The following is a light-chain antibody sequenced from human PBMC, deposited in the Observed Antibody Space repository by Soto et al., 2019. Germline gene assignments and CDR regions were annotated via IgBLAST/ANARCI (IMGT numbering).Light chain of an antibody. J-gene: IGLJ1*01. V-gene: IGLV2-14*01. CDR3: RSYTSSSTPGV. CDR1: SSDVGGYNY. Sequence: QSVLTQPASVSGSPGQSITISCTGTSSDVGGYNYVSWYQQHPGKAPKLMIYDVSNRPSGVSNRFSGSKSGNTASLTISGLQAEDEAYYYCRSYTSSSTPGVFGTGTKVTVL. CDR2: DVS.